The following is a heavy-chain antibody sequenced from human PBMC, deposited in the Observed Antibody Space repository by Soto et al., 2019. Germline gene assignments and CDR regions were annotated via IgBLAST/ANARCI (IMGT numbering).Heavy chain of an antibody. Sequence: DSVQVSCKASGYPFTSYYMHWVRQAPGQGLKWMGIINPSGGSTSYAQKFQGRVTMTRDASTSTVYMELSSLRSEDTAVYYCARDGRSYYSSDWYEFDAWGQGNLVTVFS. V-gene: IGHV1-46*01. J-gene: IGHJ4*02. CDR2: INPSGGST. CDR1: GYPFTSYY. CDR3: ARDGRSYYSSDWYEFDA. D-gene: IGHD6-19*01.